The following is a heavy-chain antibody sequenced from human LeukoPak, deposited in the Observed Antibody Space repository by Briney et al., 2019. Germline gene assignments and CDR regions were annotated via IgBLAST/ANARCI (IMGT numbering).Heavy chain of an antibody. CDR1: GFTFSDYY. Sequence: GGSLRLSCAVSGFTFSDYYMSWIRQAPGKGLEWVSYISSGGSTISHADSVKGRFTISRDNAENSLYLQMNSLRAEDTAVYYCAGRAAAGRCFDYWGQGTLVTVSS. D-gene: IGHD6-13*01. V-gene: IGHV3-11*01. CDR3: AGRAAAGRCFDY. J-gene: IGHJ4*02. CDR2: ISSGGSTI.